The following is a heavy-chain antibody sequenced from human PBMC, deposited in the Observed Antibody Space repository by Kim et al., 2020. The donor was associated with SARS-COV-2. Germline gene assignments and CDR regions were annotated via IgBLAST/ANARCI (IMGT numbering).Heavy chain of an antibody. Sequence: QKFQGRVTITADKSTSTAYMELSSLRSEDTAVYYCARDGPGSSWPTIFDYWGQGTLVTVSS. D-gene: IGHD6-13*01. J-gene: IGHJ4*02. V-gene: IGHV1-69*04. CDR3: ARDGPGSSWPTIFDY.